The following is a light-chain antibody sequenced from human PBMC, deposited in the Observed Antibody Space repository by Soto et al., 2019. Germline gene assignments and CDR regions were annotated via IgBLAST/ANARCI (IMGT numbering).Light chain of an antibody. CDR2: KVD. CDR1: SSDLGGLNY. J-gene: IGLJ3*02. V-gene: IGLV2-14*01. CDR3: SSYTSSSTWV. Sequence: QSALTQPASVSGSPGQSITIPCSGRSSDLGGLNYVSWYQQHPGKVPKLIIYKVDNRPSGISDRFSASKSGNTASLTISGLQAEDEAHYYCSSYTSSSTWVFGGGTKLTVL.